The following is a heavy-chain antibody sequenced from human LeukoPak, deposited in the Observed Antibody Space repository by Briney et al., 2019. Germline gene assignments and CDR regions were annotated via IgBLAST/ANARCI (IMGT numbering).Heavy chain of an antibody. CDR3: ASLAVAGLDAFDI. Sequence: ASVKVSCKASGGTFSSYAISWVRQAPGQGLEWMGRIIPILGIANYAQKFQGRVTITADKSTSTAYMELSSLRSEDTAVYYCASLAVAGLDAFDIWGQGTMVTVSS. CDR1: GGTFSSYA. V-gene: IGHV1-69*04. J-gene: IGHJ3*02. D-gene: IGHD6-19*01. CDR2: IIPILGIA.